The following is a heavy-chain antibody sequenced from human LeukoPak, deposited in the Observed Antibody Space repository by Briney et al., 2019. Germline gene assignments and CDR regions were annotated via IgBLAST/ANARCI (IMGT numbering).Heavy chain of an antibody. V-gene: IGHV3-48*03. CDR3: VRDEIRSGAFDI. Sequence: PGGSLRLSYAASGFSVSSYEMNWVRQGPGKGMEWLSYISGSGTTIYDADSVKGRFTISRDNAKNTLYLHLNRLTAEDTAIYYCVRDEIRSGAFDIWVQGTMVTVSS. J-gene: IGHJ3*02. CDR2: ISGSGTTI. D-gene: IGHD4-17*01. CDR1: GFSVSSYE.